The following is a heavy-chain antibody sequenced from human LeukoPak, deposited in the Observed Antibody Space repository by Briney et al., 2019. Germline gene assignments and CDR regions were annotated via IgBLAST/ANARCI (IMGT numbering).Heavy chain of an antibody. J-gene: IGHJ5*02. CDR1: GGSISSYY. CDR3: ARGEANWFDP. CDR2: IYTSGST. V-gene: IGHV4-4*09. Sequence: PSETLSLTCTVSGGSISSYYWSWIRQLPGKGLEWIGYIYTSGSTNYNPSLKSRVTISVDTSKNQFSLKLSSVTAADTAVYYCARGEANWFDPWGQGTLVTVSS.